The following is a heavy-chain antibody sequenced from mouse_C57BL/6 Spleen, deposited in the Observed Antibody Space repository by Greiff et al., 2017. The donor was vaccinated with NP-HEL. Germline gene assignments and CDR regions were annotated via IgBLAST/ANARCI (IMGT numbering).Heavy chain of an antibody. CDR2: ISSGSSTI. J-gene: IGHJ4*01. CDR3: ATYYTYYAMDY. V-gene: IGHV5-17*01. Sequence: EVMLVESGGGLVKPGGSLKLSCAASGFTFSDYGMHWVRQAPEKGLEWVAYISSGSSTIYYADTVKGRFTISRDNAKNTLFLQMTSLRSEDTAMYYCATYYTYYAMDYWGQGTSVTVSS. CDR1: GFTFSDYG. D-gene: IGHD2-12*01.